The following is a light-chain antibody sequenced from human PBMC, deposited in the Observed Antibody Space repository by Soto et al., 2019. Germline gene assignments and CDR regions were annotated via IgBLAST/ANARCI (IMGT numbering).Light chain of an antibody. CDR1: QNIRGNE. J-gene: IGKJ1*01. V-gene: IGKV3-20*01. CDR3: QHQYTTAPCT. Sequence: VLTQSPGTLSLSPGERTTLSCRASQNIRGNELAWYQQKPGQPPRLLIYRGSSRAPGIPDRFSGRRSGTDFSHTISRLPAEDFAAYYYQHQYTTAPCTFGQGTRVEIK. CDR2: RGS.